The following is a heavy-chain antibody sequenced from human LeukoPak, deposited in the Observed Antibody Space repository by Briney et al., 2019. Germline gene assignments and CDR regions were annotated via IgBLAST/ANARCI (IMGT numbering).Heavy chain of an antibody. CDR3: AREKYCTNGVCYDY. D-gene: IGHD2-8*01. Sequence: ASVKVSCKASGGTFSSYAISWVRQAPGQGLEWMGGIIPIFGTANYAQKFQGRVTITADESTSTAYMELSSLRSEDTAVYYCAREKYCTNGVCYDYWGQGTLVTVSS. J-gene: IGHJ4*02. CDR1: GGTFSSYA. CDR2: IIPIFGTA. V-gene: IGHV1-69*13.